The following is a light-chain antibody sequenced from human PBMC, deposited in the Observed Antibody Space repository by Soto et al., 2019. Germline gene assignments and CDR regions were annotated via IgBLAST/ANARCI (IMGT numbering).Light chain of an antibody. Sequence: DIQMTQSPSTLSASVGDRVTITCRASQSISSWLAWYQQKPGKAPNLLIYRASSLESGVPSRFSGRGFGTKCTLTISSLPSDDFATYYCQQYNTHSAFGQGTKVEIK. CDR1: QSISSW. CDR2: RAS. CDR3: QQYNTHSA. J-gene: IGKJ1*01. V-gene: IGKV1-5*03.